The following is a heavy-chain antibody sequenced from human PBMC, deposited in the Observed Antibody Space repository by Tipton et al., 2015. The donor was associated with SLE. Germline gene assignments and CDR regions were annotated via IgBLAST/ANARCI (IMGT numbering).Heavy chain of an antibody. J-gene: IGHJ4*02. V-gene: IGHV4-61*09. CDR3: ARVKSIFGVVIIDY. D-gene: IGHD3-3*01. Sequence: LRLSCTVSGGSISSGSYYWSWIRQPAGKGLEGIGHIYTSGSTNYNPPIKSRVTISVDTSKNHFSLKLSAVTAADTAMYYCARVKSIFGVVIIDYWGQGTLVTVSS. CDR1: GGSISSGSYY. CDR2: IYTSGST.